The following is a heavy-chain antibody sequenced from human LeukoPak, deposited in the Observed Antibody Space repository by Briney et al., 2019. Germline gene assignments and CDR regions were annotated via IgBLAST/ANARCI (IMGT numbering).Heavy chain of an antibody. CDR3: ARGAYGSGTWWFDP. D-gene: IGHD3-10*01. Sequence: PSETLSLTCAVSGGSISSGSWWSWVRQPPGKGLEWIGDIYHSGNTNYNPSLRSRVTISVDKSKNQFSLNLSSVTAADTAVYYCARGAYGSGTWWFDPWGQGTLVTVS. CDR2: IYHSGNT. J-gene: IGHJ5*02. CDR1: GGSISSGSW. V-gene: IGHV4-4*02.